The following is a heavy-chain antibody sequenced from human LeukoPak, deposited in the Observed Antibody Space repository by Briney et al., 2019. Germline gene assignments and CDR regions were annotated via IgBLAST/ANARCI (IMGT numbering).Heavy chain of an antibody. D-gene: IGHD5-18*01. CDR1: GYSFTGYY. Sequence: ASVKVSCKASGYSFTGYYIHWVRQAPGQGLEWMGWINPNSGGTSYVQKFQGWVTMTRDTSISTAYMELNSLRSNDTAVYYCARGGYSYGYGLVMAENWFDPWGQGTLVTVSS. CDR3: ARGGYSYGYGLVMAENWFDP. J-gene: IGHJ5*02. CDR2: INPNSGGT. V-gene: IGHV1-2*04.